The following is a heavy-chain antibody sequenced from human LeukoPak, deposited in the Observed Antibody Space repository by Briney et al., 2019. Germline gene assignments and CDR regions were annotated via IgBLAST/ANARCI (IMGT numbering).Heavy chain of an antibody. Sequence: GGSLSLSCAASGFTFSSYWWSWVRQPPGKGLEWVANIKQDGSEKYYVDSVKGRFTISRDNAKNSLYLQMNSLRAEDTAVYYCARDWGYSSGWYVDYWGQGTLVTVSS. V-gene: IGHV3-7*01. CDR3: ARDWGYSSGWYVDY. D-gene: IGHD6-19*01. CDR2: IKQDGSEK. J-gene: IGHJ4*02. CDR1: GFTFSSYW.